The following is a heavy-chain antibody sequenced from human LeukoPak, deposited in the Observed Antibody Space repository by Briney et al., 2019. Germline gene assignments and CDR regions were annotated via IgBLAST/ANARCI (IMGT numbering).Heavy chain of an antibody. V-gene: IGHV1-2*02. Sequence: GASVKVSCKASGYTFTGYYMHWVRQAPGQGLEWMGWINPNNGGANYAQKFQGRVTMTRDTSISTSYMELSSLRSDDTGVYYCAKDGDWSCTDWGQGALVTVSS. CDR1: GYTFTGYY. J-gene: IGHJ4*02. D-gene: IGHD2-21*02. CDR2: INPNNGGA. CDR3: AKDGDWSCTD.